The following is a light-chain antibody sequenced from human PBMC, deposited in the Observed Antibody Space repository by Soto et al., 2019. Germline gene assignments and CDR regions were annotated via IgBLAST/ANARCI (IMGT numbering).Light chain of an antibody. CDR3: QTWGTGIWV. Sequence: QSVLTQSPSASASLGASVKHTCTLSSGHSSYAIAWHQQQPEKGHRYLMKLNSDGSHSKGDGIPDRFSGSSSGAERYLTISSLQSEDEADYYCQTWGTGIWVFGGGTKVTVL. V-gene: IGLV4-69*01. CDR1: SGHSSYA. CDR2: LNSDGSH. J-gene: IGLJ3*02.